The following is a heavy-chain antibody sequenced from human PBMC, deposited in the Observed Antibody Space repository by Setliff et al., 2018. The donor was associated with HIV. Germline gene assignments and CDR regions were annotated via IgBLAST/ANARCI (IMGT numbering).Heavy chain of an antibody. CDR2: IRTKANSYAT. CDR1: GFTFDDYG. D-gene: IGHD3-16*01. Sequence: GGSLRLSCAASGFTFDDYGMSWVRQASGKGLEWVGHIRTKANSYATVYAASVKGRFTISRDNAKNSLYLQMNSLRAEDTAVYYCARERVGALDYWGQGALVTVSS. J-gene: IGHJ4*02. CDR3: ARERVGALDY. V-gene: IGHV3-73*01.